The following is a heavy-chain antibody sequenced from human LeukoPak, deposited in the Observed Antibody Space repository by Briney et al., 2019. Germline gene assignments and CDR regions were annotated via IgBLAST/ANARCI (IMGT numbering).Heavy chain of an antibody. D-gene: IGHD3-22*01. V-gene: IGHV3-11*01. CDR1: GFTFSDYY. Sequence: GGSLRLSCAASGFTFSDYYMSWIRQAPGKGLEWVSYISSSGSTIYYADSVKGRFTISRDNAKNSLYLQMNSLRAEDTAVYYCIANYYDSSGYPIAYYFDYWGQGTLVTVSS. CDR2: ISSSGSTI. CDR3: IANYYDSSGYPIAYYFDY. J-gene: IGHJ4*02.